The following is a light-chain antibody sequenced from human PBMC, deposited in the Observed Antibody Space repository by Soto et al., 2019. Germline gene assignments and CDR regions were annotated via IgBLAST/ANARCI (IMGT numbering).Light chain of an antibody. V-gene: IGLV4-60*02. Sequence: QSVLTQSSSASASLGSSVKLTCILSSGHSTYIIAWHQQQPGKSPRFLMTLDRSGSYNRGSGVPDRFSGSSSGADRYLTISNLQFEDEGDYYCETWYSNTHKVFGGGTKVTVL. CDR2: LDRSGSY. CDR1: SGHSTYI. CDR3: ETWYSNTHKV. J-gene: IGLJ3*02.